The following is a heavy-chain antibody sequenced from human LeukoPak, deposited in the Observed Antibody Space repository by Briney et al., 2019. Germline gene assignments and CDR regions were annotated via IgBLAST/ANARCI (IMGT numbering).Heavy chain of an antibody. D-gene: IGHD2-15*01. CDR3: ARTVAASSGMDV. CDR2: ISYEGSIT. Sequence: GKSLRLSCAASGFTFSSYGMHWVRQAPGKGLEWVAVISYEGSITCYADSVKGRFAISRDSSQNTLYLQMNSLRAEDTAVYYCARTVAASSGMDVWGQGTTVTVSS. V-gene: IGHV3-30*03. J-gene: IGHJ6*02. CDR1: GFTFSSYG.